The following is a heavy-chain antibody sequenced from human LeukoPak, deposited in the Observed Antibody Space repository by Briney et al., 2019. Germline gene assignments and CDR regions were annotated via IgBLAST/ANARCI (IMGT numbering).Heavy chain of an antibody. CDR2: FDPEDGET. Sequence: ASVRFSCKVSGYTLTELSLHWVRQAPGKGLEWMGRFDPEDGETIYARKFQGRVTMTEDTSTDTAYMELSSLRSEDTAVYFCAVSLTTGGYYGMDVWGQGTTDPVSS. V-gene: IGHV1-24*01. J-gene: IGHJ6*02. CDR3: AVSLTTGGYYGMDV. CDR1: GYTLTELS. D-gene: IGHD1-1*01.